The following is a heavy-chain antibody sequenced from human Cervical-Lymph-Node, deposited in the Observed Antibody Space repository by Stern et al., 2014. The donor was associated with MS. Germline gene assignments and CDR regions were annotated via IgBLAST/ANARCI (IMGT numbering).Heavy chain of an antibody. Sequence: VQLVESGAEVKKPGSSVKVSCKASGGTFSSYAISWVRQAPGQGLEWIGGIIPLFGTANYAQKFQGRVTISADESTSTAYMELSSLRSEDTAVYYCASVHSSSSGNWFDPWGQGTLVTVSS. V-gene: IGHV1-69*01. D-gene: IGHD6-13*01. CDR2: IIPLFGTA. CDR3: ASVHSSSSGNWFDP. CDR1: GGTFSSYA. J-gene: IGHJ5*02.